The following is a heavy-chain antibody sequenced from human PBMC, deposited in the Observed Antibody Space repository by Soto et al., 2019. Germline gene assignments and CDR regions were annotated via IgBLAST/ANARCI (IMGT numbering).Heavy chain of an antibody. Sequence: PGGSLRLSCAASGFTFDDYGMSWVRQAPGKGLEWVSGINWNGGSTGYADSVKGRFTISRDNAKNSLYLQMNSLRAEDTALYYCARFLVSSVGSGSYYELLKEYYYYGMDVWSQGTTVTVSS. CDR1: GFTFDDYG. V-gene: IGHV3-20*04. CDR3: ARFLVSSVGSGSYYELLKEYYYYGMDV. D-gene: IGHD3-10*01. CDR2: INWNGGST. J-gene: IGHJ6*02.